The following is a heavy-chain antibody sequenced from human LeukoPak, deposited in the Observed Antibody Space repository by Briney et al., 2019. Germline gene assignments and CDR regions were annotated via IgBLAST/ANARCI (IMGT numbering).Heavy chain of an antibody. V-gene: IGHV4-61*01. CDR3: ARMTYYYDSSGYYYGWIFDY. Sequence: SETLSLTCTVSGGSVSSDSYYWSWIRQPPGKGLEWIGYISYRGNTNYNPSLKSRVTISVDTSKNQFSLKLSSVTAADTAVYYCARMTYYYDSSGYYYGWIFDYWGQGTLVTVSS. D-gene: IGHD3-22*01. J-gene: IGHJ4*02. CDR1: GGSVSSDSYY. CDR2: ISYRGNT.